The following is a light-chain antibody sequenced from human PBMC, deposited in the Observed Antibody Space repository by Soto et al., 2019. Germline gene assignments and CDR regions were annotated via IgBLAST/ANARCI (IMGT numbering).Light chain of an antibody. V-gene: IGKV1-5*01. CDR2: DAS. CDR1: QSISSW. Sequence: DIQMTQSPSTLSASVGDRVTITCRASQSISSWLAWYQQKPGKAPKVLIYDASSLESGVPSRFSGSGYGIEFTLTTSSLQPDYFASYYCQQYNSYSTFGQGTKVEIK. J-gene: IGKJ1*01. CDR3: QQYNSYST.